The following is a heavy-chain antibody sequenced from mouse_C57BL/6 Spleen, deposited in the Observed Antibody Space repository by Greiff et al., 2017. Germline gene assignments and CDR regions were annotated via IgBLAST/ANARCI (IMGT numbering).Heavy chain of an antibody. CDR1: GYTFTSYG. CDR2: IYPRSGNT. D-gene: IGHD2-4*01. V-gene: IGHV1-81*01. CDR3: ARWGYDYDAWFAY. Sequence: QVQLQQSGAELARPGASVKLSCEASGYTFTSYGISWVKQRTGQGLEWIGEIYPRSGNTYYNEKFKGKATLTADKSSSTAYMELRSLTSEDSAVYFCARWGYDYDAWFAYWGQGTLVTVSA. J-gene: IGHJ3*01.